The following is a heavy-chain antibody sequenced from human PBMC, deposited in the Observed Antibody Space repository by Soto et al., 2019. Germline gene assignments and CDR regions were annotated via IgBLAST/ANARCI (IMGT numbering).Heavy chain of an antibody. D-gene: IGHD3-22*01. CDR3: ASAGGEYYDSSGYPRPGWFDP. Sequence: QVQLQESGPGLVKPSQTLSLTCSVSGGSISSGGYYWSWIRQHPGKGLEWIGYIYYSGSTYYNPSLKSRVTISVDTSKNQFSLKLSSVTAADTAVYYCASAGGEYYDSSGYPRPGWFDPWGQGTLVTVSS. CDR1: GGSISSGGYY. CDR2: IYYSGST. J-gene: IGHJ5*02. V-gene: IGHV4-31*03.